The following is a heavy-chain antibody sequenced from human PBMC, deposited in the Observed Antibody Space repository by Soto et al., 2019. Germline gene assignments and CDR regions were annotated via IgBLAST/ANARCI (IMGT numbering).Heavy chain of an antibody. J-gene: IGHJ4*02. V-gene: IGHV1-3*01. CDR3: ARDTGQPPYFDY. Sequence: ASVKVSCKASGYTFTSYAIHWVRQAPGQRLEWMGWINAGNGNTKYSQKFQGRVTITRDTSASTAYMELSSLRSEDTAVYYCARDTGQPPYFDYWGQGTPVTVSS. CDR2: INAGNGNT. CDR1: GYTFTSYA.